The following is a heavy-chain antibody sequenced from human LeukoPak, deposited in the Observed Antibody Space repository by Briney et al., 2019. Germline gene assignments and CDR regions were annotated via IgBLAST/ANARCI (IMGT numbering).Heavy chain of an antibody. CDR1: GGSFSADY. J-gene: IGHJ6*03. V-gene: IGHV4-34*01. CDR2: INHSGDT. CDR3: ARGLKDSKRYYSYYYYMDV. D-gene: IGHD4-11*01. Sequence: SETLSLTCAVSGGSFSADYWSWIRQSPRKGLEWIGEINHSGDTNYNPSLNSRLTISIDRSRNQVSLTLNSVTAADTAVYYCARGLKDSKRYYSYYYYMDVWGEGTKVTVSS.